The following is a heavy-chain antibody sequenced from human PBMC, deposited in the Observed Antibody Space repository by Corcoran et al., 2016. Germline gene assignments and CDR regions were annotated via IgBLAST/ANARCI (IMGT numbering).Heavy chain of an antibody. CDR2: IIPIFGTA. Sequence: QVQLVQSGAEVKKPGSSVKVSCKASGGTFSSYAISWVRQAPGQGLEWMGGIIPIFGTANFAQKFQGRVTITADESTSTAYMELSSLRSEDTAGYYCARTEGGQRAARPPDYYYNYGMDVWGQGTTVTVS. CDR3: ARTEGGQRAARPPDYYYNYGMDV. CDR1: GGTFSSYA. J-gene: IGHJ6*02. V-gene: IGHV1-69*01. D-gene: IGHD6-6*01.